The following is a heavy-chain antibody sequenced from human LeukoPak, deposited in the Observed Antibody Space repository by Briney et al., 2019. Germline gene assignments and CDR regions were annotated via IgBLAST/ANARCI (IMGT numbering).Heavy chain of an antibody. J-gene: IGHJ4*02. V-gene: IGHV4-4*02. D-gene: IGHD2-15*01. CDR2: IYHSGST. CDR3: ATNFCTGGSCYINDD. CDR1: GGSISSNNW. Sequence: SETLSLTCAVSGGSISSNNWWSWVRQPPGRGLEWIGEIYHSGSTNYNPSLKSRVTISVDKSKNQFSLKLSSVTAADTAVYYCATNFCTGGSCYINDDWGQGTLVTVSS.